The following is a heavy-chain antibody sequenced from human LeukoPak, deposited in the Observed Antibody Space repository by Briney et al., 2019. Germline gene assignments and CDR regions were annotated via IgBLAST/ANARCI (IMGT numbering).Heavy chain of an antibody. CDR3: ARDPVDTAMVEPNYYFDY. D-gene: IGHD5-18*01. CDR2: IYYSGST. J-gene: IGHJ4*02. CDR1: GGSLSSGDYY. Sequence: PSETLSLTCTVSGGSLSSGDYYWSWIRQPPGKGLEWIGYIYYSGSTYYNPSLKSRVTISVDTSKNQFSLKLSSVTAADTAVYYCARDPVDTAMVEPNYYFDYWGQGTLVTVSS. V-gene: IGHV4-30-4*01.